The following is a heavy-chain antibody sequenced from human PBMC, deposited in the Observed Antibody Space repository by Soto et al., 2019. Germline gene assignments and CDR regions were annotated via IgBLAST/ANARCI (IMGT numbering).Heavy chain of an antibody. D-gene: IGHD2-2*02. Sequence: QVQLVQSGAEVKKPGSSVKVSCKASGGTFSSYTISWVRHAPGQGLEWMGRIIPILGIANYAQKFQGRVTITADKSTSTAYMELSSLRSEDTAVYYCAIEYCSSTSCYRDYWGQGTLGTVSS. J-gene: IGHJ4*02. CDR2: IIPILGIA. CDR3: AIEYCSSTSCYRDY. CDR1: GGTFSSYT. V-gene: IGHV1-69*08.